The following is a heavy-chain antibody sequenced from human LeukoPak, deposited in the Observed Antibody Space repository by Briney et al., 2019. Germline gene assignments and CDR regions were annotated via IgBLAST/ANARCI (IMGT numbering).Heavy chain of an antibody. CDR3: ARYASGWSSYYLDY. V-gene: IGHV4-59*01. D-gene: IGHD6-19*01. CDR1: GGSISSYY. J-gene: IGHJ4*02. CDR2: IYYSGST. Sequence: PSETLSLTCTVSGGSISSYYWSWIRQPPGKGLEWIGYIYYSGSTNYNPSLKSRVTISVDTSKNQFSLKLSSVTAADTAVYYCARYASGWSSYYLDYWGQGTLVTVSS.